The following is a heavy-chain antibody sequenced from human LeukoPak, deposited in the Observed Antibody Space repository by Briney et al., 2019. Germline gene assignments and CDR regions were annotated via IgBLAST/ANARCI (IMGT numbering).Heavy chain of an antibody. CDR1: GFTFSSYS. CDR2: ISSSSNI. D-gene: IGHD5-24*01. CDR3: ARDMGRDGYNGPPFY. J-gene: IGHJ4*02. Sequence: GGSLRLSCAASGFTFSSYSMTWVRQAPGKGREWFSSISSSSNIYYADSVKGRFTISRDNAKNSLYPQMNSLRAEDTAVYYCARDMGRDGYNGPPFYWGQGTLVTVSS. V-gene: IGHV3-21*01.